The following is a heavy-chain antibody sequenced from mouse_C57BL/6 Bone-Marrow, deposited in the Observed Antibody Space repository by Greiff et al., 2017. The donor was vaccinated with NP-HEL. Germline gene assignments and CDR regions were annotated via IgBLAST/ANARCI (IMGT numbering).Heavy chain of an antibody. CDR2: ISDGGSYT. V-gene: IGHV5-4*01. D-gene: IGHD2-1*01. CDR3: ARRVYGNYDY. Sequence: EVQLVESGGGLVKPGGSLKLSCAASGFTFSSYAMSWVRQTPEKRLEWVATISDGGSYTYYPDNVKGRFTISRDNAKNNLYLQMSHLKSEDTAMYYCARRVYGNYDYWGQGTTLTVPS. J-gene: IGHJ2*01. CDR1: GFTFSSYA.